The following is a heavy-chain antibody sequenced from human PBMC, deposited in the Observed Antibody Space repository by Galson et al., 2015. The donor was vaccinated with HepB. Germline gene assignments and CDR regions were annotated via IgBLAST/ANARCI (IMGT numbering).Heavy chain of an antibody. J-gene: IGHJ4*02. CDR3: AKFDYDFWSGRHGPHFDY. CDR2: ISGSGGST. Sequence: SLRLSCAASGFTFSSYAMSWVRQAPGKGLEWVSAISGSGGSTYYADSVKGRFTISRDNSKNTLYLQMNSLRAEDTAVYYCAKFDYDFWSGRHGPHFDYWGQGTLVTVSS. CDR1: GFTFSSYA. D-gene: IGHD3-3*01. V-gene: IGHV3-23*01.